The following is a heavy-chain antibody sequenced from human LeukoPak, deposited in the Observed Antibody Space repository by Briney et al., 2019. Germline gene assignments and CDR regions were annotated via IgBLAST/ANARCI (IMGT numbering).Heavy chain of an antibody. J-gene: IGHJ4*02. Sequence: GGSLRLSCAVSGFTTSGFTFKKAWMSWVRQAPGKGLGWVGRIKNKDQGEATDYAAPVKGRFSISRDESESTLYLQMNSLKGEDTAVYYCTTDDGPRSNYYFDYWGQGTLVTVSS. V-gene: IGHV3-15*01. CDR1: GFTFKKAW. CDR3: TTDDGPRSNYYFDY. D-gene: IGHD5-24*01. CDR2: IKNKDQGEAT.